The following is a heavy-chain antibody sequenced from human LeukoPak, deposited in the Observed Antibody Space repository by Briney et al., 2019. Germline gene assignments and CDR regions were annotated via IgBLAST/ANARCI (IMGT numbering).Heavy chain of an antibody. J-gene: IGHJ6*02. CDR2: IIPILGIA. D-gene: IGHD2-15*01. V-gene: IGHV1-69*02. Sequence: GSSVKVSCKASGGIFSSYTISWVRQAPGQGLEWMGRIIPILGIANYAQKFQGRVTITADKSTSTAYMELSSLRSEDTAVYYCATRYCSGGSCPNRPYYYGMDVWGQGTTVTVSS. CDR3: ATRYCSGGSCPNRPYYYGMDV. CDR1: GGIFSSYT.